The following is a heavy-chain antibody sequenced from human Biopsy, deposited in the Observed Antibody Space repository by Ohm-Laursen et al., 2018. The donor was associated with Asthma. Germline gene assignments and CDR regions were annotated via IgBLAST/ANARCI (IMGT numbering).Heavy chain of an antibody. CDR3: SREEPTSGWYQGSILR. J-gene: IGHJ4*02. V-gene: IGHV3-30*03. Sequence: LSLTCAASGFTFSSFGMHWVRQAPGKGLEWVACISYDGSNKYYADSVKGRSTISRDNSKNTLYLQMNSLRAEGTAVYYCSREEPTSGWYQGSILRWGQGTLVTVSS. D-gene: IGHD6-19*01. CDR1: GFTFSSFG. CDR2: ISYDGSNK.